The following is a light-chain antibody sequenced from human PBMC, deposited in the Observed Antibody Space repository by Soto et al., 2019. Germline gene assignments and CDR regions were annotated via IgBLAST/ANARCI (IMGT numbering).Light chain of an antibody. J-gene: IGLJ1*01. CDR3: CSYASSSTYV. V-gene: IGLV2-23*02. Sequence: QSALTQPASVSGSPGQSVTISCTGTNTNIGTYQAISWYQQHPGKAPKLILYEVSHRPSGVSDRFSGSKSGNTASLTISGLQAEDEADYHCCSYASSSTYVFGTGTKLTVL. CDR2: EVS. CDR1: NTNIGTYQA.